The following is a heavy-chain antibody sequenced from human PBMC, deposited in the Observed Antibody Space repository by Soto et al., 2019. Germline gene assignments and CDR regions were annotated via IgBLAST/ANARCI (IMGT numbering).Heavy chain of an antibody. V-gene: IGHV3-30-3*01. J-gene: IGHJ5*02. CDR2: ISYDGSNK. Sequence: QVQLVESGGGVVQPGRSLRLSCAASGFTFSSYAMHWVRQAPGKGLEWVAVISYDGSNKYYADSVKGRFTISRDNSKNTLYLQMNSLRAEDTAVYYCARAITVTTGPEEIDPWGQGTLVTVSS. CDR1: GFTFSSYA. D-gene: IGHD4-17*01. CDR3: ARAITVTTGPEEIDP.